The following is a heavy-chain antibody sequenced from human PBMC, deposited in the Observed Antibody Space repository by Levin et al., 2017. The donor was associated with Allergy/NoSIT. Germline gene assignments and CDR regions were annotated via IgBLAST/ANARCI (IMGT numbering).Heavy chain of an antibody. CDR1: GFPFSDYH. Sequence: SGGSLRLSCEASGFPFSDYHMTWIRQAPGKGLEWVAYITSPGSFIGYADSVTGRFTISRDDAKNSLYLQMDSLRVEDTAVYYCARDRLGVRAFDIWGQGTMVTVSS. V-gene: IGHV3-11*01. CDR3: ARDRLGVRAFDI. D-gene: IGHD6-25*01. J-gene: IGHJ3*02. CDR2: ITSPGSFI.